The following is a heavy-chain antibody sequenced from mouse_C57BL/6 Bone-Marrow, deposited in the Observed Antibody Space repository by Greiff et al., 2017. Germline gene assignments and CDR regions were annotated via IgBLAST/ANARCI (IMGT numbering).Heavy chain of an antibody. CDR3: TGPAITTIVATDY. V-gene: IGHV1-5*01. J-gene: IGHJ2*01. CDR2: IYPGNSDT. D-gene: IGHD1-1*01. CDR1: GYTFTSYW. Sequence: VQLQQSGTVLARPGASVKMSCKTSGYTFTSYWMHWVKQRPGQGLEWIGAIYPGNSDTSYNQKFKGKAKLTAVTSASTAYMELSSLTKEDTAVYYCTGPAITTIVATDYWGQGTTLTVSS.